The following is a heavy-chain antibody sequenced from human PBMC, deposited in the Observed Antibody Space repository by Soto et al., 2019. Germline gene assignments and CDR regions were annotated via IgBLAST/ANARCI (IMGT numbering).Heavy chain of an antibody. CDR3: ARDDKGGYSGYVNRAFDI. CDR1: GFTFSSYS. Sequence: EVQLVESGGGLVQTGGSLRLSCAASGFTFSSYSMNWVRQAPGKGLEWVSYISSSRSTIYYADSVKGRFTISRDNAKNSLYLQMNSLRAEDTAVYYCARDDKGGYSGYVNRAFDIWGQGTMVTVSS. V-gene: IGHV3-48*01. J-gene: IGHJ3*02. CDR2: ISSSRSTI. D-gene: IGHD5-12*01.